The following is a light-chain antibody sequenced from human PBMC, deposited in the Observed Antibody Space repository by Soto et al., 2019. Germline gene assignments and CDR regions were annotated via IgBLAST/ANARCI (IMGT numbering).Light chain of an antibody. CDR3: QPDDNWSA. Sequence: EIVLTQSPGILSLSPGERATLSCRASQRGSSSYLAWYQQKPGQAPRLLMYGVSSRATGTPDRFSGSGSGTDFPRTISRLEPEDLAVYYCQPDDNWSAFGPGNNVDTK. CDR1: QRGSSSY. J-gene: IGKJ3*01. CDR2: GVS. V-gene: IGKV3-20*01.